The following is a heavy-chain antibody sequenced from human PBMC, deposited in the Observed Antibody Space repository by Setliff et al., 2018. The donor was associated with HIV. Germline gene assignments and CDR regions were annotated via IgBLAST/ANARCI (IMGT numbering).Heavy chain of an antibody. CDR1: YYSIRSEYY. J-gene: IGHJ4*02. V-gene: IGHV4-38-2*02. CDR3: VRLNTFILYTDY. D-gene: IGHD3-16*01. Sequence: SGTLSLTCTGSYYSIRSEYYWGWVRQPPGKGLEWMGSLYQSGSAYYNPSLKSRVSMSVDTSKDQFSLRLRSVTAADTAVYYCVRLNTFILYTDYWGQGILVTVSS. CDR2: LYQSGSA.